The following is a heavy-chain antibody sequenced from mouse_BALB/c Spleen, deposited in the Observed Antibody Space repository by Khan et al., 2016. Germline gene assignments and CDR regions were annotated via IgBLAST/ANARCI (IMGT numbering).Heavy chain of an antibody. J-gene: IGHJ2*01. V-gene: IGHV3-2*02. CDR2: ITSSGYT. CDR3: ARSGNYFDY. CDR1: GYSITSDYA. Sequence: EVQLQESGPGLVKPSQSLSLTCTVTGYSITSDYAWNWIRQFPGNKLEWMGYITSSGYTGYNPYLKSRISITRDTSKNQFFLQLSSVTTEDTATYYCARSGNYFDYWGQGTTLTVSS. D-gene: IGHD1-1*01.